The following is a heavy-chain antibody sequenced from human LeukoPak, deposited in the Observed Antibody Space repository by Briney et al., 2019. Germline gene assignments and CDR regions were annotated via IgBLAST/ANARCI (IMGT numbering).Heavy chain of an antibody. D-gene: IGHD3-22*01. Sequence: ASVKVSCKASGYAFTGYYIHWVRQAPGQGLEWMGWINPNSGGTNYAQKFQGRVTMTGDTSISTAYMELSSLRSDDTAMYYCARGGRGSGYPSDAYDIWGQGTMVTVSS. CDR1: GYAFTGYY. CDR3: ARGGRGSGYPSDAYDI. CDR2: INPNSGGT. V-gene: IGHV1-2*02. J-gene: IGHJ3*02.